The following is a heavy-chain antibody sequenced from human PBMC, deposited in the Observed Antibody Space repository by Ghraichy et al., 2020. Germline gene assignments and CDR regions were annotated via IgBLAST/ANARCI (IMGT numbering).Heavy chain of an antibody. D-gene: IGHD2-2*01. V-gene: IGHV4-34*01. CDR1: GGSFSGYY. CDR2: INHSGST. CDR3: ARLPAGRYYYYGMDV. Sequence: SETLSLTCAVYGGSFSGYYWSWIRQPPGKGLEWIGEINHSGSTNYNPSLKSRVTISVDTSKNQFSLKLSSVTAADTAVYYCARLPAGRYYYYGMDVWGQGTTVTVSS. J-gene: IGHJ6*02.